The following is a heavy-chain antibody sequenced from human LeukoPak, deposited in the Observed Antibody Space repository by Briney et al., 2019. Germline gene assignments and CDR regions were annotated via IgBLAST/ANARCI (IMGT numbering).Heavy chain of an antibody. CDR1: GYTFSSYY. Sequence: ASVKVSCKASGYTFSSYYMHWVRQALGQGLEWMGIINPSGGSTSYAQKFQGRVTMTRDMSTSTVYMELSSLRSEDTAVYYCARAGGREYYFDYWGQGTLVTVSS. D-gene: IGHD3-16*01. V-gene: IGHV1-46*01. CDR3: ARAGGREYYFDY. CDR2: INPSGGST. J-gene: IGHJ4*02.